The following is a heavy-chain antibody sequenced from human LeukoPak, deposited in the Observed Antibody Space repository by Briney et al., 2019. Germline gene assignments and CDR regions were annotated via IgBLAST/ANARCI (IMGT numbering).Heavy chain of an antibody. V-gene: IGHV3-11*01. J-gene: IGHJ4*02. D-gene: IGHD3-22*01. CDR2: IRSSGSTI. CDR3: ARDRSGGTYYYDSSGYSF. CDR1: GFTFSDYY. Sequence: GGSLRLSCAASGFTFSDYYMSWIRQAPGKGLEGVSYIRSSGSTIYYADSVEGRFTISRDNAKNSLYLQMSSLRADDTAVYYCARDRSGGTYYYDSSGYSFWGQGTLVTVSS.